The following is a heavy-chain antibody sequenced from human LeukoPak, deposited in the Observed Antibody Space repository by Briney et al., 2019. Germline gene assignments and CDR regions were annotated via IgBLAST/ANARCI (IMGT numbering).Heavy chain of an antibody. CDR2: ISGSGGST. CDR1: GFTFSSYA. V-gene: IGHV3-23*01. J-gene: IGHJ4*02. CDR3: AKDRPIFGVVIPNYFDY. Sequence: GGSLRLSCAASGFTFSSYAMSWVRQAPGKGLEWVSAISGSGGSTYYADSVKGRFTISRDNSKNTLYLQMNSLRAEDTAVYYCAKDRPIFGVVIPNYFDYWGQGTLVTVSS. D-gene: IGHD3-3*01.